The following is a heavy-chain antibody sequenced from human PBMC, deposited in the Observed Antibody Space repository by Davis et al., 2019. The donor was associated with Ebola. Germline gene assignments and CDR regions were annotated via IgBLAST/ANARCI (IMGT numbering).Heavy chain of an antibody. CDR3: ASGLVRGESYWYFDL. Sequence: SVKVSCKAFGGTFSSYAISWVRQAPGQGLEWMGGIIPILGIANYAQKFQGRVTITADESTSTAYMELSSLRSADTAVYYCASGLVRGESYWYFDLWGRGTLVTVSS. CDR1: GGTFSSYA. D-gene: IGHD6-6*01. V-gene: IGHV1-69*10. CDR2: IIPILGIA. J-gene: IGHJ2*01.